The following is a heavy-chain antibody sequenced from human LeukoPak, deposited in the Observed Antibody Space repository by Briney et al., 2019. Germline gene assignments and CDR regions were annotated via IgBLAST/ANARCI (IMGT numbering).Heavy chain of an antibody. V-gene: IGHV3-66*01. CDR2: IYIDSTT. Sequence: GGSLRLSCSASGFTVSSNYMSWARQAPGKGLEWVSIIYIDSTTDYADSVKGRFTISRDSSKNSLYLQLNSLRAEDTAVYYCARGGIWGHAFDIWGQGTVVTVSS. CDR1: GFTVSSNY. J-gene: IGHJ3*02. D-gene: IGHD2-15*01. CDR3: ARGGIWGHAFDI.